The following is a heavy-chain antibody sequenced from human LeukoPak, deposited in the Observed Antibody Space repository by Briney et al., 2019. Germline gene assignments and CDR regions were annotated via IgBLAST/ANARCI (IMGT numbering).Heavy chain of an antibody. J-gene: IGHJ4*02. D-gene: IGHD2-2*01. CDR2: INHSGST. CDR3: ASARVVPAAVDY. V-gene: IGHV4-34*01. Sequence: SETLSLTCAVYGGSFSGYYWSWIRQPPGKGLEWIGEINHSGSTNYNPSLKSRVTISVDTSKNQFSLKLSSVTAADTAVYYCASARVVPAAVDYWGQGTLVTVSS. CDR1: GGSFSGYY.